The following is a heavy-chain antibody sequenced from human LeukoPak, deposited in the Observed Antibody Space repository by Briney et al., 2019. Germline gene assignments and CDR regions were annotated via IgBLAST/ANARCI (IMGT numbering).Heavy chain of an antibody. V-gene: IGHV3-11*01. Sequence: GGSLRLSCAASGFTFSDYYMSWIRQAPGKGLEWVSYISSSGSTIYYADSVKGRFTISRDNAKNSLYLQMNSLRAEDTAVYYCAREMVTTFEGTYYYGMDVWGQGTTVTVSS. CDR2: ISSSGSTI. CDR1: GFTFSDYY. D-gene: IGHD2/OR15-2a*01. J-gene: IGHJ6*02. CDR3: AREMVTTFEGTYYYGMDV.